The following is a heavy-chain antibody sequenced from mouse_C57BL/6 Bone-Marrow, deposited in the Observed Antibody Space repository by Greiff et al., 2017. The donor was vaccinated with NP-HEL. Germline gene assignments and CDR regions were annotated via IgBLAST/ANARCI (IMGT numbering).Heavy chain of an antibody. V-gene: IGHV2-2*01. CDR3: ARNYDYVPVAY. Sequence: QVQLQQSGPGLVQPSQSLSITCTVSGFSLTSYGVHWVRQSPGKGLEWLGVIWSGGSTDYNAAFISRLSISKDNPKSQVFFKMNSLQADDTAIYYCARNYDYVPVAYWGQGTLVTVSA. J-gene: IGHJ3*01. CDR2: IWSGGST. D-gene: IGHD2-4*01. CDR1: GFSLTSYG.